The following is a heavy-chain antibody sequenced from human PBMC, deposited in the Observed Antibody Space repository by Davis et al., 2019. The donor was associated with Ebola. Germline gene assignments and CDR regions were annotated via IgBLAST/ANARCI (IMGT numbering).Heavy chain of an antibody. CDR3: ARSGYCSGGSCYWRHYYYYYGMDV. CDR2: IYTSGST. V-gene: IGHV4-61*09. D-gene: IGHD2-15*01. CDR1: GGSISSGSYY. J-gene: IGHJ6*02. Sequence: PSETLSLTCTVSGGSISSGSYYWSWIRQPAGKGLEWIGHIYTSGSTNYNPSLKSRVTISVDTSKNQFSLKLSSVTAADTAVYYCARSGYCSGGSCYWRHYYYYYGMDVWGQGTTVTVSS.